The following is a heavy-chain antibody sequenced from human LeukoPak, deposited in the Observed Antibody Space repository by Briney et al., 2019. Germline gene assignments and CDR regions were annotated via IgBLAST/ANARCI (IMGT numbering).Heavy chain of an antibody. CDR2: IYHSGST. D-gene: IGHD6-13*01. V-gene: IGHV4-38-2*01. Sequence: PSETLSLTCAVSGYSISSGYYWGWIRQPPGKGLEWIGSIYHSGSTYYNPSLKSRVTISVDTSKNQFSLKLSSVTAADTAVYYCARLKYSSSWYDAFDTWGQGTMVTVSS. CDR1: GYSISSGYY. CDR3: ARLKYSSSWYDAFDT. J-gene: IGHJ3*02.